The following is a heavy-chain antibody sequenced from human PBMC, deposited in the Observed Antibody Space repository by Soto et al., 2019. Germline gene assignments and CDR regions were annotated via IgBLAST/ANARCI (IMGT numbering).Heavy chain of an antibody. CDR2: ISGSTTTI. J-gene: IGHJ4*02. CDR3: ARNRVGTTNGYIDY. V-gene: IGHV3-48*02. Sequence: EVQLLESGGDLIQPGGSLRLSCAASGFTFRTYAMSWVRQAPGKGLECISYISGSTTTIYYADSVEGRFTISRDNAKNSLYLQMNSLRNEDTAVYYCARNRVGTTNGYIDYWGQGTLVTVSS. CDR1: GFTFRTYA. D-gene: IGHD1-26*01.